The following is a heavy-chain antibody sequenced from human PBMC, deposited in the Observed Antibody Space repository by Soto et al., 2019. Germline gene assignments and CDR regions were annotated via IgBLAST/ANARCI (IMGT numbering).Heavy chain of an antibody. Sequence: SETLSLTCAVYGGSFSGYYWSWIRQPPGKGLEWIGEINHSGSTNYNPSLKSRVTISVVTSKNQFSLKLSSVTAADTAVYYCARGYCSGGSCYSFGMDVWGQGTTVNVSS. D-gene: IGHD2-15*01. CDR1: GGSFSGYY. J-gene: IGHJ6*02. CDR3: ARGYCSGGSCYSFGMDV. CDR2: INHSGST. V-gene: IGHV4-34*01.